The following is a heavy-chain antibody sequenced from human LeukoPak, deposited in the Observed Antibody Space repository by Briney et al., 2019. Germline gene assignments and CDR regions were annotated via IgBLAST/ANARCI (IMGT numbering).Heavy chain of an antibody. V-gene: IGHV4-38-2*02. Sequence: SETLSLTCTVSGYSISSGYYWGWIRQPAGKGLEWIGRIHPSGSTNYNPSLKSRVTLSVDTSKNQFSLKLNSVTAADTAVYYCARGPPPDLDYWGRGTLVTVSS. CDR3: ARGPPPDLDY. J-gene: IGHJ4*02. CDR1: GYSISSGYY. CDR2: IHPSGST.